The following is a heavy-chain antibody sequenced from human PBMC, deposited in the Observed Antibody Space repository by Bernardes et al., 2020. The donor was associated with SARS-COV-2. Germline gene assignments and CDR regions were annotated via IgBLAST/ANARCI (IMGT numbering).Heavy chain of an antibody. V-gene: IGHV1-46*01. CDR3: ARDHPDYYGSGSYYYYGMDV. CDR1: GYTFTSYY. Sequence: ASVKVSCKASGYTFTSYYMHWVRQAPGQGLEWMGIINPSGGSTSYAQKFQGRVTMTRDTSTSTVYMELSSLRSEDTAVYYCARDHPDYYGSGSYYYYGMDVWGQGTTVTVSS. D-gene: IGHD3-10*01. J-gene: IGHJ6*02. CDR2: INPSGGST.